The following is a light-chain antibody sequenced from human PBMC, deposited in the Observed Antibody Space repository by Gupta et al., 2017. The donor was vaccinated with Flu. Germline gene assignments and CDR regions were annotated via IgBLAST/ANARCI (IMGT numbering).Light chain of an antibody. CDR3: QQYGSSPPWT. CDR2: GAS. Sequence: IVLTQSPGTLSLSPGERATLSCRASQSVSSSYLAWYQQKPGQAPRLLIYGASSRATGIPDSFSGSGSGTDFTLTISRLEPEDVAVYYCQQYGSSPPWTFGQGTKVEIK. CDR1: QSVSSSY. V-gene: IGKV3-20*01. J-gene: IGKJ1*01.